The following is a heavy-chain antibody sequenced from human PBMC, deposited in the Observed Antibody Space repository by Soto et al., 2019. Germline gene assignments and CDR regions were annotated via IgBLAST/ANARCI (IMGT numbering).Heavy chain of an antibody. CDR3: ASVASSSLYY. CDR1: GGSFSAYY. CDR2: INHRGST. V-gene: IGHV4-34*01. D-gene: IGHD6-6*01. J-gene: IGHJ4*02. Sequence: SETLSLTCAVYGGSFSAYYWSWIRQPPGKGLEWIGEINHRGSTNYNPSLKSRVTISVDTSKNQFSLNLSSVTAADTAVYYCASVASSSLYYWGQGTLVTVSS.